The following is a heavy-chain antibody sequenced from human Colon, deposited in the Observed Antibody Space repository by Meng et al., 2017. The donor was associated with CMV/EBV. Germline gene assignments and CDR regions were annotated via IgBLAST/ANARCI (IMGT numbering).Heavy chain of an antibody. Sequence: GESLKISCTASGMTFSNAWMSWVRQAPGKGLEWIGRIKSKIDGGTTDYAAPVKGRFSLSRDDLKNTLYLQMNSLKTEDTAVYYCAAITAATVTLYGMDVWGLGTTVTVSS. J-gene: IGHJ6*02. CDR2: IKSKIDGGTT. CDR3: AAITAATVTLYGMDV. CDR1: GMTFSNAW. D-gene: IGHD6-13*01. V-gene: IGHV3-15*01.